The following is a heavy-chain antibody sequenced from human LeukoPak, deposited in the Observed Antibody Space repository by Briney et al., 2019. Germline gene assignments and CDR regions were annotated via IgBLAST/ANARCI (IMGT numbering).Heavy chain of an antibody. CDR2: IKQDGSEK. D-gene: IGHD1-26*01. J-gene: IGHJ4*02. CDR1: GFIFSSSW. Sequence: PGGSLRLSCEASGFIFSSSWMSWVRQAPGKGLEWVANIKQDGSEKYYVDSVKGRFTISRNNAKNSLYLQINSLRAEDTAVYYCARDKIVGATQFDYWGQGTLVTVSS. V-gene: IGHV3-7*01. CDR3: ARDKIVGATQFDY.